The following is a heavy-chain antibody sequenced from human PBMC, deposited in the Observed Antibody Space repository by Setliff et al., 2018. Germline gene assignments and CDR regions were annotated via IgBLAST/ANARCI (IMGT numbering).Heavy chain of an antibody. CDR3: ARHPPPPNYFDIGALDS. D-gene: IGHD3-22*01. CDR2: IIPVLDIT. Sequence: SVKVSCKASGGPLNSYSFSWVRQAPGQGLEWMGRIIPVLDITRYSQKFQGRVTITADKSTGIIYTELTSLRSDDTAVYYCARHPPPPNYFDIGALDSWGQGTQVTVSS. V-gene: IGHV1-69*02. J-gene: IGHJ4*02. CDR1: GGPLNSYS.